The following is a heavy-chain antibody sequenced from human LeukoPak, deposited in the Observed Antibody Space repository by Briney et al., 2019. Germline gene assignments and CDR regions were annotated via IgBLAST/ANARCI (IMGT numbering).Heavy chain of an antibody. J-gene: IGHJ3*02. Sequence: ASVKVSCKASGYTFTGYDINWVRQATGQGLEWMGWMNPNSGNTGYAQKFQGRVTMTRNTSISTAYMELSSLRSEDTAVYYCARVGLRYFDWLLSSSHDAFDIWGQGTMVTVSS. D-gene: IGHD3-9*01. V-gene: IGHV1-8*01. CDR1: GYTFTGYD. CDR2: MNPNSGNT. CDR3: ARVGLRYFDWLLSSSHDAFDI.